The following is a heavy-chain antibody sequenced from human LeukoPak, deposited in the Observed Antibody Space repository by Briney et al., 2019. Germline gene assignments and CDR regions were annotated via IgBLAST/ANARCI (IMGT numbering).Heavy chain of an antibody. D-gene: IGHD3-10*01. V-gene: IGHV1-2*02. CDR3: ARDYPYGSGSYYFDP. CDR2: INPNSGGT. J-gene: IGHJ5*02. CDR1: GYTFTGYY. Sequence: ASVKVSCKASGYTFTGYYMDWVRQAPGQGLEWMGWINPNSGGTNYAQKFQGRVTMTRDTSISTAYMELSRLRSDDTAVYYCARDYPYGSGSYYFDPWGQGTLVTVSS.